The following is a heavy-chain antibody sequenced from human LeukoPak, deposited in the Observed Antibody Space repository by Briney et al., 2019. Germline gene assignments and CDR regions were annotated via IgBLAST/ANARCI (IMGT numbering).Heavy chain of an antibody. J-gene: IGHJ4*02. CDR3: ARDLNGGYDFWSGYYASDY. V-gene: IGHV1-18*01. D-gene: IGHD3-3*01. CDR1: GYTFTSYG. Sequence: ASVKLSCKASGYTFTSYGISWVRQAPGQGLEWMGWISAYNGNTNYAQKLQGRVTMTTDTSTSTAYNELRSLRSDDTAVYYCARDLNGGYDFWSGYYASDYWGQGTLVTVSS. CDR2: ISAYNGNT.